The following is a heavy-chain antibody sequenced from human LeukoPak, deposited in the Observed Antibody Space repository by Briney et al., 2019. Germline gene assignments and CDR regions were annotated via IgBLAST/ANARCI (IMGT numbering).Heavy chain of an antibody. CDR3: AAYGSGGTDY. J-gene: IGHJ4*02. CDR1: GFTFDDYA. CDR2: ISWNSGSI. Sequence: PGGSLRLSCAASGFTFDDYAMHWVRQAPGKGLEWVSGISWNSGSIGYADSVKGRFTISRDNAKNSLYLQMNSLRAEDTALYYCAAYGSGGTDYWGQGTLVTVSS. V-gene: IGHV3-9*01. D-gene: IGHD3-10*01.